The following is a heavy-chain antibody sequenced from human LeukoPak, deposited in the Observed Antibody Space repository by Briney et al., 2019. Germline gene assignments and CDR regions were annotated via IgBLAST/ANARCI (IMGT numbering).Heavy chain of an antibody. D-gene: IGHD6-25*01. V-gene: IGHV1-18*01. CDR1: GYTFTKFG. CDR3: AREPSGLLFDY. CDR2: ISLYNDNT. J-gene: IGHJ4*02. Sequence: ASVKVSCKASGYTFTKFGISWVRQAPGQEFEWMGWISLYNDNTNYAKKFQGRVTLTTDTSTSTAYMELRGLTSDDTAVYYCAREPSGLLFDYWGLGTLVTVSS.